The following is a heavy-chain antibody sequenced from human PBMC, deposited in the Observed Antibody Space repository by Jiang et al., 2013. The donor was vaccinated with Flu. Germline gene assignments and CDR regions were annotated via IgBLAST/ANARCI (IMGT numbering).Heavy chain of an antibody. D-gene: IGHD3-10*01. CDR3: AKKGSAFDI. Sequence: GSGLVKPLGTLSLSCDVTGGSISNTNWWSWVRQPPGKGLEWIGEIYHSGNTNYNPSLKSRVIMSVDNSKNQLSLKVNSVTAADTAVYYCAKKGSAFDIWGQGTMVIVSS. V-gene: IGHV4-4*02. CDR1: GGSISNTNW. CDR2: IYHSGNT. J-gene: IGHJ3*02.